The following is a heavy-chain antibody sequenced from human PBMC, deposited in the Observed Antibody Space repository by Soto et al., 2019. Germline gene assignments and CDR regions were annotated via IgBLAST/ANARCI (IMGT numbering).Heavy chain of an antibody. CDR3: VRDSYLSADINKAFDI. CDR2: INTDGSTT. CDR1: GFTFSHFW. Sequence: VRLVESGGGLVQPGGSLRLSCPASGFTFSHFWMHWVRQAPGKGLVWVSRINTDGSTTNYADSVKGRFTISRDNAKNTLYLQMNSLRAEDTAVYFCVRDSYLSADINKAFDIWGQGTMVTVSS. J-gene: IGHJ3*02. D-gene: IGHD1-26*01. V-gene: IGHV3-74*01.